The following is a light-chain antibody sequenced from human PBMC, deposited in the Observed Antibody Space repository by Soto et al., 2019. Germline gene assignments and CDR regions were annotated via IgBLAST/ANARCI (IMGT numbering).Light chain of an antibody. CDR2: STD. J-gene: IGLJ3*02. CDR1: CGSVSTNRY. Sequence: QAVVTQEPSFSVSPGGTVTLTCGLTCGSVSTNRYPSWYQQTPGQPPRTLIYSTDTRSSGVPDRFSGSILGNKAALTITGAQADDECDYYCVLYMGSGISVFGGGTKLTVL. V-gene: IGLV8-61*01. CDR3: VLYMGSGISV.